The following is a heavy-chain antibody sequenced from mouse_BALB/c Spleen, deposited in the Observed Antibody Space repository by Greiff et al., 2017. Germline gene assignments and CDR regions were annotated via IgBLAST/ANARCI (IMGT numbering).Heavy chain of an antibody. J-gene: IGHJ4*01. CDR1: GFSLTSYG. CDR3: ARGGGTTVVDAMDY. Sequence: VHLVESGPGLVAPSQSLSITCTVSGFSLTSYGVHWVRQPPGKGLEWLGVIWAGGSTNYNSALMSRLSISKDNSKSQVFLKMNSLQTDDTAMYYCARGGGTTVVDAMDYWGQGTSVTVSS. D-gene: IGHD1-1*01. CDR2: IWAGGST. V-gene: IGHV2-9*02.